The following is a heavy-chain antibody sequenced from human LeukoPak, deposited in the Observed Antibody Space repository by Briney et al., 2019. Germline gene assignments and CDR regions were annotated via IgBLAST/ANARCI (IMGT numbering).Heavy chain of an antibody. D-gene: IGHD3-10*01. CDR3: ARDDYGSGSWSDY. Sequence: GGSLRLACAASGFTFDDYGMSWVRQAPGKGLEWVSGIIWSGGSTGYADSVKGRFTISRDNAKNSLYLQMNSLRAEDTALYYCARDDYGSGSWSDYWGQGTLVTVSS. CDR2: IIWSGGST. CDR1: GFTFDDYG. V-gene: IGHV3-20*04. J-gene: IGHJ4*02.